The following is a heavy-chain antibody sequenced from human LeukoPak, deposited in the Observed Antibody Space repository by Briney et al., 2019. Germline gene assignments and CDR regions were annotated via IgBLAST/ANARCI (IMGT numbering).Heavy chain of an antibody. CDR1: GGSIRSGDYS. D-gene: IGHD2-2*01. J-gene: IGHJ1*01. Sequence: PSETLSLTCTVSGGSIRSGDYSWNWMRQPPGKGLEWIGYIDYSGSSSYNPSLKSRATISVDTSKNQFSLKLSSVTAADTAVYYCAGYCSSTSCYGRYFQHWGQGTLVTVSS. CDR2: IDYSGSS. V-gene: IGHV4-30-4*01. CDR3: AGYCSSTSCYGRYFQH.